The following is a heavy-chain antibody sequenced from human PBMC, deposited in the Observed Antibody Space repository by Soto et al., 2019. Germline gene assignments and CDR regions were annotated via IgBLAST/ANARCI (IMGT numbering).Heavy chain of an antibody. J-gene: IGHJ5*02. D-gene: IGHD6-19*01. CDR2: MNPSTGNT. V-gene: IGHV1-8*01. CDR3: ARGRIIVAGGFDP. Sequence: ASVKVSCKASGYTFTSYDIIWVRQATRQGLEWMGWMNPSTGNTDSAEKFQGRLTMTRNTSISTVYMELSSLSFEDTAVYYCARGRIIVAGGFDPWGQGTLVTVSS. CDR1: GYTFTSYD.